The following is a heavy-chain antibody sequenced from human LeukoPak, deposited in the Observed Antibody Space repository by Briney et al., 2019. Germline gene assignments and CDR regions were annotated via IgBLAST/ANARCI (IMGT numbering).Heavy chain of an antibody. CDR1: GGSISSSSYY. Sequence: SETLSLTCTVSGGSISSSSYYWGWIRQPPGKGLEWIGSIYYSGSTYYNPSLKSRVTISVDTSKNQFSLKLSSVTAADTAVYYCASLWELLALPYDAFDIWGQGTMVTVSS. CDR3: ASLWELLALPYDAFDI. CDR2: IYYSGST. J-gene: IGHJ3*02. D-gene: IGHD1-26*01. V-gene: IGHV4-39*01.